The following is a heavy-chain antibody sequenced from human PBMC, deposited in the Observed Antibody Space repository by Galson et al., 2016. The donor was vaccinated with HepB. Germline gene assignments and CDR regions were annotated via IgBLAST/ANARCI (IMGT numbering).Heavy chain of an antibody. CDR2: ISGSGDTT. Sequence: SLRLSCAASGFTFNNYGMSWVRQAPGKGLEWVSSISGSGDTTNYADSVRGRFTISRDNSKSTLFLQLSSLRAGDTAVYYCASMGGGSGSWYKDWGQGNLVTVSS. CDR3: ASMGGGSGSWYKD. V-gene: IGHV3-23*01. CDR1: GFTFNNYG. J-gene: IGHJ4*02. D-gene: IGHD6-13*01.